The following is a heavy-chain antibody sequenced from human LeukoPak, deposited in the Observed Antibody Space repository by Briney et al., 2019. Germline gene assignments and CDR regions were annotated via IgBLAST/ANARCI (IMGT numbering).Heavy chain of an antibody. CDR1: GASFSNYY. CDR2: IYSSGST. CDR3: ARQFDP. J-gene: IGHJ5*02. V-gene: IGHV4-59*08. Sequence: SETLSLTCTVSGASFSNYYWSWIRQPPRKGLEWIGHIYSSGSTNYNPSLQSRLTISLDTSKNQFSLKLSSVTAADTAVYYCARQFDPWGQGILVTVSS.